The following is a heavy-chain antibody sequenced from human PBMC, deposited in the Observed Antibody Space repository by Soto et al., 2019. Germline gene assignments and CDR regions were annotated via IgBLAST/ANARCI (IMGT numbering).Heavy chain of an antibody. V-gene: IGHV4-59*12. D-gene: IGHD2-21*01. CDR3: AREGGGGTIAFDY. J-gene: IGHJ4*02. Sequence: SETPSLTCTVSAGSITSYYWSWIRQSPGKGLEWIGYIYHSGHSNYNPSLKSRVTMSVDTPKSQFSLKLLSMTAADTAVYYCAREGGGGTIAFDYWGQGTQVTVSS. CDR1: AGSITSYY. CDR2: IYHSGHS.